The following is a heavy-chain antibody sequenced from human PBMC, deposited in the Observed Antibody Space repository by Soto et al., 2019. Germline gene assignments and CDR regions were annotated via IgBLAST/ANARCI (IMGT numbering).Heavy chain of an antibody. CDR3: ARDHYYDRTMDY. V-gene: IGHV1-2*04. CDR1: GYTFTGYY. J-gene: IGHJ4*02. CDR2: INPNSGGT. Sequence: GASVKVSCKASGYTFTGYYMHWVRQAPGQGLEWMGWINPNSGGTNYAQKFQGWVTMTRDTSISTAYMELSRLRSDDTAVYYCARDHYYDRTMDYWGQGTLVTVSS. D-gene: IGHD3-22*01.